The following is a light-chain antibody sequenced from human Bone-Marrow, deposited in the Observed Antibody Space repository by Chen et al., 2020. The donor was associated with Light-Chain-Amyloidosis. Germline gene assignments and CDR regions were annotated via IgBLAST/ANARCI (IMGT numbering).Light chain of an antibody. CDR2: DDS. CDR1: NIGSTS. Sequence: SYVLTQPSSVSVAPGQVATIACGGNNIGSTSVHWYQQTPGQAPLLVVYDDSDRPSGISERLSGSNSGNTATLTISRVEAGDEADYSCQVWDRSSDRPVFGGGTKLTVL. V-gene: IGLV3-21*02. CDR3: QVWDRSSDRPV. J-gene: IGLJ3*02.